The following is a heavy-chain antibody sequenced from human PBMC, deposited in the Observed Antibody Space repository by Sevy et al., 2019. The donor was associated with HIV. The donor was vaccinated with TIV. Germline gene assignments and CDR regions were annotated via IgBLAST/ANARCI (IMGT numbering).Heavy chain of an antibody. V-gene: IGHV1-2*02. CDR1: GYTFRHYW. Sequence: ASVKVSCQASGYTFRHYWIHWLRQAPGQGPEWMAWINPNNGDTLYAQTLQGRVTMTRNISISSAYMELNWLSSDDTAVYYCARDAGIYGPPWWFDPWGQGTLVTVSS. D-gene: IGHD3-10*01. J-gene: IGHJ5*02. CDR3: ARDAGIYGPPWWFDP. CDR2: INPNNGDT.